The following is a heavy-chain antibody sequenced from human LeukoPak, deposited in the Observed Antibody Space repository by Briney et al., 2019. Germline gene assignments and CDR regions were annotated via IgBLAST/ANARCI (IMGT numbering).Heavy chain of an antibody. D-gene: IGHD2-2*02. J-gene: IGHJ4*02. Sequence: PSETLSLTCTVSGGSISSGSYYWSWIRQPAGKGLEWIGRIYTSGSTNYNPSLKSRVTISVDTSKNQFSLKLSSVTAADTAVYYCARSNPYPFDYWGQGTLVTVSS. CDR1: GGSISSGSYY. CDR3: ARSNPYPFDY. V-gene: IGHV4-61*02. CDR2: IYTSGST.